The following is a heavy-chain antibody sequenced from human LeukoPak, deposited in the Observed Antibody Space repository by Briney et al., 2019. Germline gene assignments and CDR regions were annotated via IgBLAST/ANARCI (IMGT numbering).Heavy chain of an antibody. D-gene: IGHD2-2*01. CDR2: TYYRSKWYN. J-gene: IGHJ6*03. CDR1: GDSVSSNSAA. CDR3: ARDCIVVVPAAIGFVDYYYMDV. Sequence: SQTLSLTCAISGDSVSSNSAAWNWIRQSPSRGLEWLGRTYYRSKWYNDYAVSVKSRITINPDTSKNQFSLQLNSVTPEDTAVYYCARDCIVVVPAAIGFVDYYYMDVWGKGTTVTVSS. V-gene: IGHV6-1*01.